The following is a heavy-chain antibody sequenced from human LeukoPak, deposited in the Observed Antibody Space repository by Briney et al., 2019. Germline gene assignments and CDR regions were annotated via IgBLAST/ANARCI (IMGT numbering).Heavy chain of an antibody. D-gene: IGHD2/OR15-2a*01. CDR2: FDPEDGET. CDR3: ATEFVTPGAFDI. Sequence: ASEKVSCKVSGYTLTELSMHWVRQAPGKGLEWKGGFDPEDGETIYAQKFQGRVTMTEDTSTDTAYMELSSLRSEDTAVYYCATEFVTPGAFDIWGQGTMVTVSS. J-gene: IGHJ3*02. CDR1: GYTLTELS. V-gene: IGHV1-24*01.